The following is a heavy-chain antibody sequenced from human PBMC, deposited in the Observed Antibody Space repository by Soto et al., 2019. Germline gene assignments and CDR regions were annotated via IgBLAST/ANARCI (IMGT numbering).Heavy chain of an antibody. J-gene: IGHJ4*02. V-gene: IGHV3-7*01. D-gene: IGHD2-8*01. CDR2: IKEDGSEK. Sequence: SLRLSCAASGFTFSTYWMSWVRQAPGKGLEWVANIKEDGSEKYYVDSVEGRFTISRDNAKNSLYLQMNSLRDEDTAVYYCARDLGEVYAFWGQGTMVTVSS. CDR3: ARDLGEVYAF. CDR1: GFTFSTYW.